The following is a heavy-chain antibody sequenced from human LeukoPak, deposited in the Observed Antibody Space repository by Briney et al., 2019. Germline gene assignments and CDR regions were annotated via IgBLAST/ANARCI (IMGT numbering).Heavy chain of an antibody. CDR3: AKDLSSGTGRGFDY. Sequence: GGSLRLSCAASGFIFDDYAMHWVRQAPGKGLEWVSGIRGSGDPAYYAESVKGRFTIQRDNSKNTLYLNMNSLRAEDTALYYCAKDLSSGTGRGFDYWGQGTLVSVSS. V-gene: IGHV3-23*01. D-gene: IGHD3/OR15-3a*01. CDR2: IRGSGDPA. J-gene: IGHJ4*02. CDR1: GFIFDDYA.